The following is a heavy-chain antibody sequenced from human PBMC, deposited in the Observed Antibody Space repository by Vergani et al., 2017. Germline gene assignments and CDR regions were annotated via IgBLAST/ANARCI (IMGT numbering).Heavy chain of an antibody. CDR2: ISWNSGSI. J-gene: IGHJ6*02. CDR3: TTDPRYCGDGSCYWLRDHHYYGGR. Sequence: EVQLVESGGGLVQPGRSLRLSCAASGFTFDDYAMHWVRQAPGKGLEWVSGISWNSGSIGYADSVKGRFTISRDNAKNSLYLQMNGLKTEDIGVYYCTTDPRYCGDGSCYWLRDHHYYGGRLGPRDHGHRLL. V-gene: IGHV3-9*03. D-gene: IGHD2-21*01. CDR1: GFTFDDYA.